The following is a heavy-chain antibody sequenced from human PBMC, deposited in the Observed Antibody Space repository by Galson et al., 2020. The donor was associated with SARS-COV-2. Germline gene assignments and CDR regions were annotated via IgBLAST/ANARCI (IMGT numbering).Heavy chain of an antibody. D-gene: IGHD3-10*01. J-gene: IGHJ3*02. CDR2: ISYDGSNK. CDR3: ASEGFGADAFDI. CDR1: GFTFSSYA. V-gene: IGHV3-30*04. Sequence: GGSLRLSCAASGFTFSSYAMHWVRQAPGKGLEWVAVISYDGSNKYYADSAKGRFTISRDNSKNTLYLQMNSLRAEDTAVYYCASEGFGADAFDIWGQGTMVTVSS.